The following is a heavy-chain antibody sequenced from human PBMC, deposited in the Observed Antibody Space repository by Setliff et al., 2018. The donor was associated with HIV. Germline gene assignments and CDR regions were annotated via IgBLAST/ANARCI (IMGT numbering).Heavy chain of an antibody. CDR3: AGHPVTSGWLSLNWFDP. CDR1: GGSINTSSYY. D-gene: IGHD6-19*01. CDR2: IYHDGTT. J-gene: IGHJ5*01. V-gene: IGHV4-39*07. Sequence: PSETLPLTCSVSGGSINTSSYYWAWVRQPPGNELEWIGSIYHDGTTHYRSSLRSRAAISIDTSKSQISLKVRSVTAADTAVYFCAGHPVTSGWLSLNWFDPWGQGILVTVSS.